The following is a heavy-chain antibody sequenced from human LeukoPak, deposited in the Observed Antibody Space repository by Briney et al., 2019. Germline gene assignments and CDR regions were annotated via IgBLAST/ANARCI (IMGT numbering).Heavy chain of an antibody. CDR2: INPSGDTT. CDR3: ARSASGYYYHFDY. D-gene: IGHD3-22*01. J-gene: IGHJ4*02. CDR1: GYTFSRYY. Sequence: ASVKVSCKASGYTFSRYYMHWVRQAPGQGLEWMGIINPSGDTTDYAQKFQGRVTMTRDTSTSTVYMELNSLRSEDTAVYYCARSASGYYYHFDYWGQGTLVTVSS. V-gene: IGHV1-46*01.